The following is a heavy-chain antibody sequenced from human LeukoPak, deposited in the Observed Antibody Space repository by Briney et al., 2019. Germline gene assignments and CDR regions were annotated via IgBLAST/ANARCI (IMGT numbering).Heavy chain of an antibody. Sequence: GASVKVSCKASGYTFSTFSIHWVRQAPGQRPEWMGYINAGKGNTKYSQAFQGRVTLTWDTSASTAYMELGSLRSDDMAVYFCARGSYSTNWYAFDYWGQGTLVTVSS. CDR1: GYTFSTFS. CDR2: INAGKGNT. J-gene: IGHJ4*02. CDR3: ARGSYSTNWYAFDY. D-gene: IGHD6-13*01. V-gene: IGHV1-3*03.